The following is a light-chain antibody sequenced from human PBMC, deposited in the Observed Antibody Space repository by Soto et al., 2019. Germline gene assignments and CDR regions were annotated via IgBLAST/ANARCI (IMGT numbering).Light chain of an antibody. J-gene: IGKJ1*01. Sequence: PGERATLSCRASQSVSSYLAWYQQKPGQAPRLLIYDASNRATGIPARFSGSGSGTDFTLTISNLEPEDFAVYYCQQRGTFGQGTKVDIK. CDR2: DAS. V-gene: IGKV3-11*01. CDR1: QSVSSY. CDR3: QQRGT.